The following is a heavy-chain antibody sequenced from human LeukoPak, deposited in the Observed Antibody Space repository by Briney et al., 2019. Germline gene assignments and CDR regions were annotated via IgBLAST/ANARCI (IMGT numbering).Heavy chain of an antibody. V-gene: IGHV4-4*07. Sequence: PSETLSLTCTFSGGSMTNYYWTWIRQPAGKGLEWIGRIYNSGNADYSQTLNSRVTMSIDTSKNQFSLKLASVTAADTAIYCCARAEITMMRGRRWLDSWGQGTLVTVSS. J-gene: IGHJ5*01. D-gene: IGHD3-10*01. CDR3: ARAEITMMRGRRWLDS. CDR1: GGSMTNYY. CDR2: IYNSGNA.